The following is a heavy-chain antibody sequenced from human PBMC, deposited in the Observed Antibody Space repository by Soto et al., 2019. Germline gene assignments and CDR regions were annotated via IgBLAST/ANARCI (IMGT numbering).Heavy chain of an antibody. CDR2: IYRSGTT. J-gene: IGHJ4*02. CDR3: ARTHSGSYYSVFNY. D-gene: IGHD1-26*01. Sequence: PSETLSLTCVVSNFSMSSGYYWGWIRQSPGKGLEWIASIYRSGTTSYNPSLKSRVTISVDPSKNQFSLMLTAVTAADTAVYYCARTHSGSYYSVFNYWGRGSLVTVSS. CDR1: NFSMSSGYY. V-gene: IGHV4-38-2*01.